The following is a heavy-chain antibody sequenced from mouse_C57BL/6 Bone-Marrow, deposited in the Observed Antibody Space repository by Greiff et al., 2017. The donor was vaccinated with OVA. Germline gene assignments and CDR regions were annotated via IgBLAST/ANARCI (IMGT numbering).Heavy chain of an antibody. J-gene: IGHJ3*01. Sequence: QVQLKQPGAELVRPGTSVKLSCKASGYTFTSYWMHWVKQRPGQGLEWIGVIDPSDSYTNYNQKFKGKATLTVDTSSSTAYMQLSSLTSEDSAVYYCARQYYDYDSFFAYWGQGTLVTVSA. CDR3: ARQYYDYDSFFAY. V-gene: IGHV1-59*01. CDR1: GYTFTSYW. CDR2: IDPSDSYT. D-gene: IGHD2-4*01.